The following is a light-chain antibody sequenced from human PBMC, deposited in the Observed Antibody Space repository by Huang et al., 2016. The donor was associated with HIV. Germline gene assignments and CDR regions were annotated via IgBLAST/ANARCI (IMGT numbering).Light chain of an antibody. CDR3: QQYNKWPPEYT. Sequence: VMMSQSPATLAASPGERVTLSCGASQSVNTNLAWYQQKTGQPPRLLSYAASTRATGVPARFAGSGSGTEFTLTIDSLQSDDFAVYYCQQYNKWPPEYTFGQGTRLEIK. V-gene: IGKV3-15*01. CDR2: AAS. J-gene: IGKJ2*01. CDR1: QSVNTN.